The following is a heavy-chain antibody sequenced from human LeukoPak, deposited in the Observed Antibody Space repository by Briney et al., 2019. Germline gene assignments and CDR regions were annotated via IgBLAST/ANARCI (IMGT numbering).Heavy chain of an antibody. CDR1: GFTFSSYS. J-gene: IGHJ4*02. CDR2: ISSSSTTI. D-gene: IGHD5-12*01. Sequence: GGSLRLSCAASGFTFSSYSMNWVRQAPGKGLEWLSYISSSSTTIYYADSVKGRFTISRGNAKNSLFLQMNSLRDEDTAVYYCARDVRWLRFVFDYWGQGTLVTVSS. V-gene: IGHV3-48*02. CDR3: ARDVRWLRFVFDY.